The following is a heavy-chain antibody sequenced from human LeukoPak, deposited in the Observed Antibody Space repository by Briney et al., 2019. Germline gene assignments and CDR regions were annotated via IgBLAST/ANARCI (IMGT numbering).Heavy chain of an antibody. CDR1: GGTFSSYT. J-gene: IGHJ5*02. Sequence: GASVKVSCKASGGTFSSYTINWVRQAPGQGLEWMGGIIPVFGTANYVQKFQGRVTITTDESTSTAYMELSSLRSEDTAVYYCARVKGTIFGVVIIGPSWFDPWGQGTLVTVSS. CDR2: IIPVFGTA. CDR3: ARVKGTIFGVVIIGPSWFDP. D-gene: IGHD3-3*01. V-gene: IGHV1-69*05.